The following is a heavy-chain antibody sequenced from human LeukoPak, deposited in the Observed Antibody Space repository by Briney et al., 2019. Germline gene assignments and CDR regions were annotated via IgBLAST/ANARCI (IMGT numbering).Heavy chain of an antibody. CDR1: GYTFTGFY. D-gene: IGHD3-10*01. J-gene: IGHJ6*03. CDR2: ISPNIGGT. V-gene: IGHV1-2*02. CDR3: ARCGSGTDLYDYYFMDV. Sequence: ASVKVSCKASGYTFTGFYIHWVRQAPGQGPEWMGWISPNIGGTNYAQKFRGRVSLTRDTSTSTAYMELNSLRSDDTAVYYCARCGSGTDLYDYYFMDVWGKGTTVTVSS.